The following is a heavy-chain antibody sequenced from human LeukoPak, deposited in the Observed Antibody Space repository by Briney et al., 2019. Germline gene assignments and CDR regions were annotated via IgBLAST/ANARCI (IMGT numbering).Heavy chain of an antibody. CDR3: ASDRSSWNPGAPY. V-gene: IGHV4-34*01. CDR1: GGSFSGYY. D-gene: IGHD6-13*01. J-gene: IGHJ4*02. Sequence: KPSETLSLTCAVYGGSFSGYYWGWIRQPPGKGLEWIGNLYYSGTTYYNPSFKSRVTISVDTSKNQFSLKLSSVTAADTAVYYCASDRSSWNPGAPYWGQGPLVTVSS. CDR2: LYYSGTT.